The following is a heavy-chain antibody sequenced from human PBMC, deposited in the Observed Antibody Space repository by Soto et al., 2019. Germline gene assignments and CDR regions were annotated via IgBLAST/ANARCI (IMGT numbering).Heavy chain of an antibody. CDR3: ARHVYYDVLKKNY. Sequence: GASVKVSCKASGYTFTSYAMHWVRQAPGQRLEWMGWINANSGNTNYSQKFQGQVTISADTYISTAYLEWRSLKASATAIYYCARHVYYDVLKKNYWGQGTLVTVSS. D-gene: IGHD3-9*01. CDR2: INANSGNT. CDR1: GYTFTSYA. V-gene: IGHV1-3*01. J-gene: IGHJ4*02.